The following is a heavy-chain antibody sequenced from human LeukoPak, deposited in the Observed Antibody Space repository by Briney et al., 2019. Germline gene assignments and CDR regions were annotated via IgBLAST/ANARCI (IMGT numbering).Heavy chain of an antibody. CDR1: GGTFSSYA. V-gene: IGHV1-69*05. CDR2: IIPIFGTA. J-gene: IGHJ3*02. Sequence: PVKVSCKASGGTFSSYAISWVRQAPGQGLEWMGRIIPIFGTANYAQKFQGRVTITTDESTSTAYMELSSLRSEDTAVYYCARDLNPFNWGDDAFDIWGQGTMVTVSS. D-gene: IGHD7-27*01. CDR3: ARDLNPFNWGDDAFDI.